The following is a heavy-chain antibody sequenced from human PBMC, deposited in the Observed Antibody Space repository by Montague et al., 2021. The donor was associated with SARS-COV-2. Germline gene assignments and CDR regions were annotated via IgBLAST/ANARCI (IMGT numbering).Heavy chain of an antibody. CDR2: IYYSGST. J-gene: IGHJ5*02. V-gene: IGHV4-39*01. D-gene: IGHD3-3*01. CDR1: GGSISSSSYY. CDR3: ARQKRRITIFGVVIPPVLPWFDP. Sequence: SETLSLTCTVSGGSISSSSYYWGWIRQPPGKGLEWIGSIYYSGSTXYNPSLKSRVTISVDTSKNQFSLKLSSVTAADTAVYYCARQKRRITIFGVVIPPVLPWFDPWGQGTLVTVPS.